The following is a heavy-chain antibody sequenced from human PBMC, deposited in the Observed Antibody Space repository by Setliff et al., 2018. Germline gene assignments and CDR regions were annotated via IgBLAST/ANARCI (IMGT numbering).Heavy chain of an antibody. Sequence: GASVKVSCKTSGYPFVGYFIYWMRQAPGQGLEWVGWIDPKSGRTKYAVKFQGRVTMTRDTSSSTAYMELNRLLSDDTAMYYCARDLLEREWFGELLSSINWFDPWGQGTLVTV. V-gene: IGHV1-2*02. CDR3: ARDLLEREWFGELLSSINWFDP. CDR1: GYPFVGYF. CDR2: IDPKSGRT. J-gene: IGHJ5*02. D-gene: IGHD3-10*01.